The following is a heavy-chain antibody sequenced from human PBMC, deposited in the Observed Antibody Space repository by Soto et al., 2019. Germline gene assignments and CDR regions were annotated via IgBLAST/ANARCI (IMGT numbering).Heavy chain of an antibody. CDR2: IIPIFGTA. CDR1: GGTFSSYA. CDR3: ARSEATQLFAPDH. D-gene: IGHD3-10*02. V-gene: IGHV1-69*13. J-gene: IGHJ4*02. Sequence: VASVTVSCKASGGTFSSYAISWVRQAPGQGLEWMGGIIPIFGTANYAQKFQGRVTITADESTSTAYMELSSLRSEDTAVYYCARSEATQLFAPDHWVQGTLVTVSS.